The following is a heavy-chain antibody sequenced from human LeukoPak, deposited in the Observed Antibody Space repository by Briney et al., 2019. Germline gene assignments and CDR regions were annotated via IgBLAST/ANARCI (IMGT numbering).Heavy chain of an antibody. J-gene: IGHJ4*02. Sequence: GGSLRLSCAASGFTVSSNYMSWVRQAPGKRLEWVSVIYSGGSTYYADSVKGRFTISRDNSKNTLYLQMNSLRAEDTAVYYCAKGRRGYSYFFDYWGQGTLVTVSS. CDR3: AKGRRGYSYFFDY. V-gene: IGHV3-66*02. D-gene: IGHD5-18*01. CDR1: GFTVSSNY. CDR2: IYSGGST.